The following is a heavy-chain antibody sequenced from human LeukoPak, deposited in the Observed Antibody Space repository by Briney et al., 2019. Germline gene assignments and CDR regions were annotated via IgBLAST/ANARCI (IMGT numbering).Heavy chain of an antibody. D-gene: IGHD3-10*01. CDR1: GGSISSYY. V-gene: IGHV4-59*01. Sequence: SETLSLTCTVSGGSISSYYWSWIRQPPGKGLEWIGYIYYSGSTNYNPSLKSRVTISVDTSKNQFSLKLSSVTAADTAVYYCARVRGGSGSPTPSYYYMDVWGKGTTVTISS. CDR2: IYYSGST. CDR3: ARVRGGSGSPTPSYYYMDV. J-gene: IGHJ6*03.